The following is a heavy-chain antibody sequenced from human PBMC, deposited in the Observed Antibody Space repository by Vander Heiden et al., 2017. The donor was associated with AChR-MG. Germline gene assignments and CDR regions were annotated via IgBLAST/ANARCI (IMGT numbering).Heavy chain of an antibody. CDR1: GYTFTDYY. D-gene: IGHD6-19*01. J-gene: IGHJ4*02. CDR3: ATLPGNQPKEIAVAGGY. CDR2: VDPEDGET. Sequence: EVQLVQSGAEVKKPGATVKISCKVSGYTFTDYYMHWVQQAPGKGLEWMGLVDPEDGETIYAEKFQGRVTITADTSTDTAYMELSSLRSEDTAVYYCATLPGNQPKEIAVAGGYWGQGTLVTVSS. V-gene: IGHV1-69-2*01.